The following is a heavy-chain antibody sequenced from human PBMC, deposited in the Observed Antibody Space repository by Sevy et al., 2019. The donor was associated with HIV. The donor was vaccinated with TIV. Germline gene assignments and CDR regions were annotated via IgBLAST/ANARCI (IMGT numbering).Heavy chain of an antibody. CDR2: IKSKTDGGTT. V-gene: IGHV3-15*01. Sequence: GGSLRLSCAASEFTFSNAWMSWVRQAPGKGLEWVGRIKSKTDGGTTDYAAPVKGRFTISRDDSKNTLYLQMNSLKTEDTAVYYCTAHSGYSSGLFMALYYYYGMDVWGQGTTVTVSS. CDR3: TAHSGYSSGLFMALYYYYGMDV. D-gene: IGHD6-19*01. CDR1: EFTFSNAW. J-gene: IGHJ6*02.